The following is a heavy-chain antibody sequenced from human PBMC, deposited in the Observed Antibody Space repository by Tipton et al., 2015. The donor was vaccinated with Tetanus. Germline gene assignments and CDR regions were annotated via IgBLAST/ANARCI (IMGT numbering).Heavy chain of an antibody. J-gene: IGHJ4*02. CDR3: ARGSGAMDS. V-gene: IGHV3-48*02. CDR2: INARTHTI. Sequence: SLRLSCAASGFSFSNYAMSWVRQAPGKGLEWISCINARTHTIYYTDSVKGRFTISRDNVKNSLDLQMTSLRDEDTAVYFCARGSGAMDSWGQGTLVTVSS. CDR1: GFSFSNYA. D-gene: IGHD7-27*01.